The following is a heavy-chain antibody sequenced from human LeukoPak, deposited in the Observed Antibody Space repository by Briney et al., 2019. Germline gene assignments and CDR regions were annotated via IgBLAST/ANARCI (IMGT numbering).Heavy chain of an antibody. CDR3: VTAYYAPSGDWLDP. CDR1: GFTFSLDW. D-gene: IGHD3-16*01. J-gene: IGHJ5*02. Sequence: GGSLRLSCAASGFTFSLDWMSWVRQAPGKGLEWVADIKQDGSEKYYVDSVKGRFTISRDNSKNTLYLQMTSLRAEDTAIYSCVTAYYAPSGDWLDPWGQGTLVTVSS. V-gene: IGHV3-7*03. CDR2: IKQDGSEK.